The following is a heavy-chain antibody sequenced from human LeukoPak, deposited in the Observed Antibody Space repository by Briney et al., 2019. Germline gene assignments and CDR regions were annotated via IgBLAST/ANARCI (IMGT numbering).Heavy chain of an antibody. CDR3: ARTGMVGAADY. D-gene: IGHD2-15*01. CDR2: INYSGNT. Sequence: SETLSLTCTVSGGSISTSDYNWGCIRQPPGKGLEWIGSINYSGNTYYNPSLRSRVTISVDTSKNQFSLKLSSVTAADTAVYYCARTGMVGAADYWGQGTLVTVSS. J-gene: IGHJ4*02. CDR1: GGSISTSDYN. V-gene: IGHV4-39*01.